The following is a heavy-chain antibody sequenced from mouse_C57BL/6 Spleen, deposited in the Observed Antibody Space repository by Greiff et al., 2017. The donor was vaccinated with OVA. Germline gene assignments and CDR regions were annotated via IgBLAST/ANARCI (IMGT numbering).Heavy chain of an antibody. CDR1: GYTFTSYW. D-gene: IGHD1-1*01. CDR2: IDPSDSET. J-gene: IGHJ3*01. CDR3: AREGDYGSSTFAY. V-gene: IGHV1-52*01. Sequence: QVQLQQSGAELVRPGSSVKLSCKASGYTFTSYWMHWVKQRPIQGLEWIGNIDPSDSETHYNQKFKDKATLTVDKSSSTAYMQLSSLTSEDSAVYYCAREGDYGSSTFAYWGQGTLVTVSA.